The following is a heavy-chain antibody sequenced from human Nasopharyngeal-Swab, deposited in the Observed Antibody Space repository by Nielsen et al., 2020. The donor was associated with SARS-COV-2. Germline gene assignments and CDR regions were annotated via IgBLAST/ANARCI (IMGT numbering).Heavy chain of an antibody. Sequence: LKISCATSGFPFSTYWMTWVRQAPGKGLEWVANIKQDGSEKYYIDSVKGRFTISRDNAKSSLFLEMNSLRVEDTALYYCATDGYSFGYDRGYWGQGTLVIVSS. CDR3: ATDGYSFGYDRGY. V-gene: IGHV3-7*01. J-gene: IGHJ4*02. CDR2: IKQDGSEK. D-gene: IGHD4-11*01. CDR1: GFPFSTYW.